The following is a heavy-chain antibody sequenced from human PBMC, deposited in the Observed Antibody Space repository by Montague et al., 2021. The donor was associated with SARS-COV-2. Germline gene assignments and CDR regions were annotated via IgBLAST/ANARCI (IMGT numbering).Heavy chain of an antibody. Sequence: LRLSCAASGFTFSSYSMNWVRQAPGKGLEWIGSIYYSGSTYYNPSLKSRVTISVDTSKNQFSLKLSSVTAADTAVYYCARDQGYNWNYYYYYGMDVWGQGTTVTVSS. CDR3: ARDQGYNWNYYYYYGMDV. V-gene: IGHV4-39*07. CDR2: IYYSGST. D-gene: IGHD1-20*01. CDR1: GFTFSSYS. J-gene: IGHJ6*02.